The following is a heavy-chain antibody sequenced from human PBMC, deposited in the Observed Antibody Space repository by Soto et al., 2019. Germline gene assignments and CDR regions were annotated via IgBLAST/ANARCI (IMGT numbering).Heavy chain of an antibody. CDR1: GGTFSSYA. Sequence: GASVKVSCKASGGTFSSYAISWVRQAPGQGLEWMGGIIPIFGTANYAQKFQGRVTITADESTSTAYMELSSLRSEDTAVYYCARDKHNWNSTFLYWGQGTLVTVSS. CDR2: IIPIFGTA. CDR3: ARDKHNWNSTFLY. D-gene: IGHD1-7*01. J-gene: IGHJ4*02. V-gene: IGHV1-69*13.